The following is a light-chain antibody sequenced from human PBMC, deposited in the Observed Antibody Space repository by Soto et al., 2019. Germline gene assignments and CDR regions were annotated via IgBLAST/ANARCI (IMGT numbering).Light chain of an antibody. CDR3: QQYNSYSWT. CDR2: AAS. CDR1: QSITRY. V-gene: IGKV1-39*01. J-gene: IGKJ1*01. Sequence: DIQMTQSPSSLSVSVVDRVNITCRASQSITRYLNWYQQKPGKAPNLLIYAASSLHSGVPSRFSGAGSGTDFTLTISSLQPDDIATYSCQQYNSYSWTFGQGTKVDIK.